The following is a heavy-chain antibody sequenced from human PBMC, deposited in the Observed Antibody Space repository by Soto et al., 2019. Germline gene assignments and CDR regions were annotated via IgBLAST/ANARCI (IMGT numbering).Heavy chain of an antibody. CDR3: ARWESEATRIFDS. J-gene: IGHJ5*01. V-gene: IGHV4-59*01. Sequence: PSETLSLTCTVSRDSISAYYWNWIRQPPGKGLEWIGYISYTGSTSHNPSLNSRVTISVDTSKNQFSLKLTSVTAADTAVYYCARWESEATRIFDSWGQGTLVTVSS. D-gene: IGHD1-20*01. CDR2: ISYTGST. CDR1: RDSISAYY.